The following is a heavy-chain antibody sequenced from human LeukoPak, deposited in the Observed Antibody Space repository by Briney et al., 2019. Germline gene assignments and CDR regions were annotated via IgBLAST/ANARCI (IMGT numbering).Heavy chain of an antibody. CDR1: GVSFDDYY. D-gene: IGHD2-21*02. Sequence: PSETLSLTCAVSGVSFDDYYWSWVRQTPGKGLEWIGEINHSGYTNDSSSLKSRVTLSIDTSRKQFSLNLRSVTVADTGIYYCTRMTAGHDYWGRGTLVTVSS. J-gene: IGHJ4*02. CDR3: TRMTAGHDY. CDR2: INHSGYT. V-gene: IGHV4-34*01.